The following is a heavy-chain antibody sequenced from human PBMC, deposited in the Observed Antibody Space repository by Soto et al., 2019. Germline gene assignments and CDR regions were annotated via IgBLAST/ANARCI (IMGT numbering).Heavy chain of an antibody. D-gene: IGHD5-12*01. CDR2: ISYAGTNE. CDR3: AKDAYSGYDVFFDY. V-gene: IGHV3-30*18. J-gene: IGHJ4*02. Sequence: PGGSLRLSCAASGFTFSDYGMHWVRQAPGKGLEWVAVISYAGTNEFYADSVKGRFTVSRDNSKNTLYLQMNSLRPEDTAVYFCAKDAYSGYDVFFDYWGQGTLVTVSS. CDR1: GFTFSDYG.